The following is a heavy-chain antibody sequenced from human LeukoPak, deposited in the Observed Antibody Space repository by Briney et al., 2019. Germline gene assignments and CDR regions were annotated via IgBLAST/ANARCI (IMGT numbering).Heavy chain of an antibody. Sequence: GGSLRLSCAASGFTFSSYAMSWVRQAPGKGLEWVSAISGSGGSTYYADSVKGRFTISRDNSKNTLYLQMNSLKSEDTAVYYCAKFGSSGLQGYWGQGTLVTVSS. CDR1: GFTFSSYA. CDR3: AKFGSSGLQGY. V-gene: IGHV3-23*01. J-gene: IGHJ4*02. D-gene: IGHD6-6*01. CDR2: ISGSGGST.